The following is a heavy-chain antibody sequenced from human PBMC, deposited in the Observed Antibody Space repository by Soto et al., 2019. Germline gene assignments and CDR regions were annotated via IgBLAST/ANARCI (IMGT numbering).Heavy chain of an antibody. CDR1: GYTFTGYY. CDR3: AREGVETYVAWGWFDP. CDR2: INPNSGGT. D-gene: IGHD3-16*01. Sequence: ASVKVSCKASGYTFTGYYMHWVRQAPGQGLEWMGWINPNSGGTNYAQKFQGRVTMTRDTSISIAYMELSRLRSDDTAVYYCAREGVETYVAWGWFDPWGQGTLVTVSS. V-gene: IGHV1-2*02. J-gene: IGHJ5*02.